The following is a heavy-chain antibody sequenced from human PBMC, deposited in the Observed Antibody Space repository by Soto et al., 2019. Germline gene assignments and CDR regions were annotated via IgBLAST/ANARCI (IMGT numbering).Heavy chain of an antibody. CDR3: ARGIDAFDI. Sequence: QVQLLQSGAEVKNPGASVKFSCKASGYSLPSYYITWVRQAPGQGLEWMGWITAYNGNTNYAQKIQGRVTMTTDTSTNTAYMELRSLRSDDTAMYYCARGIDAFDIWGQGTMVTVSS. CDR1: GYSLPSYY. J-gene: IGHJ3*02. V-gene: IGHV1-18*01. CDR2: ITAYNGNT.